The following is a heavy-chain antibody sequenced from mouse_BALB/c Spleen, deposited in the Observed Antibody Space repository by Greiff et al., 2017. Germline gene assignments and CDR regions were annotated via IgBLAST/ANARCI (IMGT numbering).Heavy chain of an antibody. CDR3: ARYGYEDYFDY. CDR1: GYSITSGYY. D-gene: IGHD2-2*01. Sequence: EVKLVESGPGLVKPSQSLSLTCSVTGYSITSGYYWNWIRQFPGNKLEWMGYISYDGSNNYNPSLKNRISITRDTSKNQFFLKLNSVTTEDTATYYCARYGYEDYFDYWGQGTTLTVSS. CDR2: ISYDGSN. V-gene: IGHV3-6*02. J-gene: IGHJ2*01.